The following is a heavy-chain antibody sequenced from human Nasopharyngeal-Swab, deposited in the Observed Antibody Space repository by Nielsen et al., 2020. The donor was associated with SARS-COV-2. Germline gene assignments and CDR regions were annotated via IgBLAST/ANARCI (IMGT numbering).Heavy chain of an antibody. CDR3: ARDGAMRYCSSTSCPPGGGMDV. Sequence: ASVKVSCKASGYTFTSYAISWVRQAPGQGLEWMGWISAYNGNTNYAQKLQGRVTMTTDTSTSTAYMELRSLRSDDTAVYYCARDGAMRYCSSTSCPPGGGMDVWGQGTTVTVSS. CDR2: ISAYNGNT. J-gene: IGHJ6*02. CDR1: GYTFTSYA. V-gene: IGHV1-18*01. D-gene: IGHD2-2*01.